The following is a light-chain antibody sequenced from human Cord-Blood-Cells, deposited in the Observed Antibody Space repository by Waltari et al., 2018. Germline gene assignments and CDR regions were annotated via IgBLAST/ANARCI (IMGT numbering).Light chain of an antibody. CDR1: SPNIGAGYD. CDR2: GNG. Sequence: QSVLTQPPSVSGAPGQRVTISCTGSSPNIGAGYDVHWYPQLPGTAPKLLIYGNGNRRSGLPDRFSVSKSGTSASLAITGRQAEDEADYYCQSYDSSLSGSYVFGTGTKVTVL. CDR3: QSYDSSLSGSYV. J-gene: IGLJ1*01. V-gene: IGLV1-40*01.